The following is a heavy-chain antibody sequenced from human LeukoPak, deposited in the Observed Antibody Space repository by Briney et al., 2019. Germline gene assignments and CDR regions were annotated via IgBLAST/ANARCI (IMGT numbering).Heavy chain of an antibody. J-gene: IGHJ5*02. CDR1: GYTFTGYY. CDR2: INPNSGGT. CDR3: ARDPYCGGDCYSP. V-gene: IGHV1-2*02. D-gene: IGHD2-21*02. Sequence: ASVKVSCKASGYTFTGYYMHWVRQAPGQGLEWMGWINPNSGGTNYAQKFQGRVTMTRDTSISTAYMELSGLRSDDMAVYYCARDPYCGGDCYSPWGQGTLVTVSS.